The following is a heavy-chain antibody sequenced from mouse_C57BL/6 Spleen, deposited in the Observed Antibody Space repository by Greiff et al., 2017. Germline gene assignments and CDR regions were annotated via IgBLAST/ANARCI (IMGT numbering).Heavy chain of an antibody. Sequence: QVQLQQPGAELVKPGASVKLSCKASGYTFTSYWMHWVKQRPGQGLEWIGMIHPNSGSTNYNEKFKSKATLTVDKSSSTAYMQLSSLTSEDSAVYYCAQCGGSSDGNDYWGQGTTLTVSS. D-gene: IGHD1-1*01. CDR3: AQCGGSSDGNDY. CDR1: GYTFTSYW. CDR2: IHPNSGST. J-gene: IGHJ2*01. V-gene: IGHV1-64*01.